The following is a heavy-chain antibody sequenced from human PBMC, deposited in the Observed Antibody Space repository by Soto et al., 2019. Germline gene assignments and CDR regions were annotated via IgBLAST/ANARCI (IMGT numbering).Heavy chain of an antibody. D-gene: IGHD4-17*01. CDR3: ARGVTTVTTFDY. J-gene: IGHJ4*02. Sequence: SETLSLTCTVSGVSISSGDYYWSWIRQPPGKGLEWIGYIYHSGSTYYNPSLKSRVTISVDRSKNQFSLKLSSVTAADTAVYYCARGVTTVTTFDYWGQGTLVTVSS. CDR2: IYHSGST. CDR1: GVSISSGDYY. V-gene: IGHV4-30-2*01.